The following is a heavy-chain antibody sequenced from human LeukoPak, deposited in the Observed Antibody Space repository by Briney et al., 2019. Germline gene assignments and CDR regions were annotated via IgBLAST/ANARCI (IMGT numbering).Heavy chain of an antibody. J-gene: IGHJ4*02. Sequence: PGGSLRLSCAASGFSFSDFWMSWVRQAPGKGLEWVSYISSSSSTIYYADSVKGRFTISRDNAKNSLYLQMNSLRAEDTAVYYCARRTGIAAAYYFDYWGQGTLVTVSS. CDR1: GFSFSDFW. CDR2: ISSSSSTI. D-gene: IGHD6-13*01. CDR3: ARRTGIAAAYYFDY. V-gene: IGHV3-48*01.